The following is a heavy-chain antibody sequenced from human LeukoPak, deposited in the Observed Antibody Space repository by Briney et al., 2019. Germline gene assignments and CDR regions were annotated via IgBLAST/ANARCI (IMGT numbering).Heavy chain of an antibody. D-gene: IGHD7-27*01. V-gene: IGHV4-34*01. J-gene: IGHJ4*02. CDR3: ARDKGTGSHFDY. CDR1: GGSFSGYY. CDR2: INHSGST. Sequence: SETLSLTCAVYGGSFSGYYWSWIRQPPGKGLEWIGEINHSGSTNYNPSLKSRVTMSVDTSKNQFSLKLSSVTAADTAVYYCARDKGTGSHFDYWGQGTLVTVSS.